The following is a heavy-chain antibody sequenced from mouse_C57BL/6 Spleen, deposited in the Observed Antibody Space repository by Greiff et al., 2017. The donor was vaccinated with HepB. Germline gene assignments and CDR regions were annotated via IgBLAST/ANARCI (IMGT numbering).Heavy chain of an antibody. CDR3: ARSSTAYYYAMDY. J-gene: IGHJ4*01. Sequence: VQLQQPGAELVRPGSSVKLSCKASGYTFTSYWMDWVKQRPGQGLEWIGNIHPSDSETHYNQKFKDKATLTVDKSSSTAYMQLSSLTSEDSAVYYCARSSTAYYYAMDYWGQGTSVTVSS. CDR2: IHPSDSET. V-gene: IGHV1-61*01. CDR1: GYTFTSYW. D-gene: IGHD1-2*01.